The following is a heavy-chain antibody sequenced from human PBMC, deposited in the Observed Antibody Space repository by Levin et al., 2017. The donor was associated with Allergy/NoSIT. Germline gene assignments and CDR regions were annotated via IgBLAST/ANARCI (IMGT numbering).Heavy chain of an antibody. CDR2: INQDGSEK. CDR3: ARGHYGMDV. J-gene: IGHJ6*02. V-gene: IGHV3-7*01. CDR1: GFTFSSHW. Sequence: ETLSLTCAASGFTFSSHWMSWVRQAPGKGLEWVANINQDGSEKYYVGSVKGRFTISRDNAKNSVVLQMNSLTAEDTAVYYCARGHYGMDVWGQGTTVTVSS.